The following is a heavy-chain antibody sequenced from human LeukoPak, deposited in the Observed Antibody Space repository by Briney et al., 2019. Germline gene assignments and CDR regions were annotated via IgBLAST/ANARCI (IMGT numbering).Heavy chain of an antibody. D-gene: IGHD6-19*01. V-gene: IGHV1-69*04. CDR1: GGTFSSYA. Sequence: SVKVSCKASGGTFSSYAISWVRQAPGQGLEWMGRIIPILGIANYAQKFQGRVTITADKSTSTAYMELSSLRSEDTAVYYCARDAPEIAVAGRGGHYWGQGTLVTVSS. CDR2: IIPILGIA. CDR3: ARDAPEIAVAGRGGHY. J-gene: IGHJ4*02.